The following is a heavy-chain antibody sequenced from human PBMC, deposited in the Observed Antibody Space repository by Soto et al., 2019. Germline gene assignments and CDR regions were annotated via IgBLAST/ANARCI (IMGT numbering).Heavy chain of an antibody. Sequence: SETLSLTCAVYGGSFSGYYWTWIRQPPGTGLEWIGEINHSGSTNYNPSLKSRVTISVDTSKNQFSLKLTSVTAADTAVYYCARDKITGLYDYWGQRSLVTVSS. CDR3: ARDKITGLYDY. CDR2: INHSGST. CDR1: GGSFSGYY. V-gene: IGHV4-34*01. D-gene: IGHD1-1*01. J-gene: IGHJ4*02.